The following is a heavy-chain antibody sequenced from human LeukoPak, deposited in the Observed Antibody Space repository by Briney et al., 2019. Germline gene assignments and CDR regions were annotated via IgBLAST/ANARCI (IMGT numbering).Heavy chain of an antibody. Sequence: SETLSLTCTVSGGSISNYYWSWIRQPPGRGLEWIGYLYYSGSTNYNPSLKSRVTISVDTSKNQFSLKLSSVTAADTAVYYCARASKYYYDSSGYFDYWGQGTLVTVSS. J-gene: IGHJ4*02. CDR2: LYYSGST. CDR3: ARASKYYYDSSGYFDY. D-gene: IGHD3-22*01. CDR1: GGSISNYY. V-gene: IGHV4-59*12.